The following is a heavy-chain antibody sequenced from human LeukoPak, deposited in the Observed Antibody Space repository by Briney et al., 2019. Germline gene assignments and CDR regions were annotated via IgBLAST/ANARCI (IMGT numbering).Heavy chain of an antibody. CDR1: GGTFSSYA. Sequence: ASVKVSCKASGGTFSSYAISWVRQAPGQGLEWMGRIIPILGIANYAEKFQGRVTITADKSTSTAYMEPSSLRSEDTAVYYCARIGDHPDVWGQGTTVTVSS. D-gene: IGHD3-10*01. V-gene: IGHV1-69*04. J-gene: IGHJ6*02. CDR3: ARIGDHPDV. CDR2: IIPILGIA.